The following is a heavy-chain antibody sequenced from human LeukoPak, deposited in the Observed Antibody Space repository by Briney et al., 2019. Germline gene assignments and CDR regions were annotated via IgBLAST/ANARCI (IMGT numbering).Heavy chain of an antibody. CDR2: INSDGSST. V-gene: IGHV3-74*01. J-gene: IGHJ5*02. CDR1: GFTFSSYW. Sequence: GGSLRLSCAASGFTFSSYWMHWVRQAPGKGLVWVSRINSDGSSTSYADSVEGRFTISRDNAKNTLYLQMNSLRAEDTAVYYCARDRKVVPAAIRAENWFDPWGQGTLVTVSS. CDR3: ARDRKVVPAAIRAENWFDP. D-gene: IGHD2-2*02.